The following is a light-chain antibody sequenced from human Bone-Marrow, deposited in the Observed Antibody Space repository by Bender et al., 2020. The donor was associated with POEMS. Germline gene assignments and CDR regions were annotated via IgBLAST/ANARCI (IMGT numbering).Light chain of an antibody. Sequence: QSALTQPASVSGSPGQSITISCSGTSSDVGTYDLVSWYQHHPGKAPKLIIFEVYKRPSGVSNRFSGSKSGNTASLTVSGLQAEDEADYYCSSFAGSTKVFGGGTKLTVL. V-gene: IGLV2-14*02. CDR2: EVY. CDR1: SSDVGTYDL. J-gene: IGLJ3*02. CDR3: SSFAGSTKV.